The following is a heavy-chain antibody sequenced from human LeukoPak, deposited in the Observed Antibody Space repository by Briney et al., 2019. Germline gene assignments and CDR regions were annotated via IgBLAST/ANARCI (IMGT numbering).Heavy chain of an antibody. CDR2: IRYDGSNK. V-gene: IGHV3-30*02. Sequence: PGGSLRLFCAASGFTFSSYGMHWVRQAPGKGLEWVAFIRYDGSNKYYADSVKGRFTISRDNSKNTLYLQMNSLRAEDTAVYYCAKDRCSSTSCYSPHWFDPWGQGTLVTVSS. D-gene: IGHD2-2*01. J-gene: IGHJ5*02. CDR3: AKDRCSSTSCYSPHWFDP. CDR1: GFTFSSYG.